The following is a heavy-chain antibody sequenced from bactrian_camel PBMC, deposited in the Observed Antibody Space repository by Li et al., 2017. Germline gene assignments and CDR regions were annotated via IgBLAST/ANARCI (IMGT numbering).Heavy chain of an antibody. CDR2: LNSGSSNT. J-gene: IGHJ4*01. CDR3: ATPGTWYHEYFGY. Sequence: HVQLVESGGGLVQPGGSLRLTCVASGFTFSSYWVYWVRQAPGKGLEWVSGLNSGSSNTYYADSVKGRFTISRDDAKITLYLEMNSLQTADTAVYYCATPGTWYHEYFGYWGQGTQVTVS. CDR1: GFTFSSYW. V-gene: IGHV3S1*01. D-gene: IGHD6*01.